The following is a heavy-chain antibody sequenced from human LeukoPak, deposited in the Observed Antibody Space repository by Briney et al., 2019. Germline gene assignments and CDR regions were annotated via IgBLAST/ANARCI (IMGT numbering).Heavy chain of an antibody. CDR1: GFTFSTHW. CDR2: IKQDESEK. D-gene: IGHD2-2*01. V-gene: IGHV3-7*01. Sequence: GGSLRLSCAASGFTFSTHWMSWVRQAPGKGLEWVANIKQDESEKYYLDSVKGRFTISRDNAENSLYLQMNSLRAEDTAVYYCVRDCSSTSCSLFDYWGQGTLVTVSS. CDR3: VRDCSSTSCSLFDY. J-gene: IGHJ4*02.